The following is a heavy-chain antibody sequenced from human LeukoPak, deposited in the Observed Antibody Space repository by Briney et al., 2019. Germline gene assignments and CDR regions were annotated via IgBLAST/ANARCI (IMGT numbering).Heavy chain of an antibody. J-gene: IGHJ4*02. V-gene: IGHV3-23*01. CDR1: GFTFSSYA. D-gene: IGHD6-19*01. Sequence: GGSLRLSCAASGFTFSSYAMSWVRQAPGKGLEWVSAISGSSGTTYYADSVKGRFTISRDNSKNTLYLQMNSLRAEDTAVFYCAKDQRWLVRAFDYWGQGTLVTVSS. CDR3: AKDQRWLVRAFDY. CDR2: ISGSSGTT.